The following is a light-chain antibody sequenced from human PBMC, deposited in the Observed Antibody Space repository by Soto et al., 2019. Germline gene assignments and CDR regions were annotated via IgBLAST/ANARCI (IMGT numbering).Light chain of an antibody. CDR3: QQYGSSPTT. V-gene: IGKV3-15*01. J-gene: IGKJ5*01. Sequence: EIVMTQSPATLSVSPGERATLSCRASQSVSSNLAWYQQKPGQAPRLLIYGASTRATSIPARFSGSGSGTEFTLTISRLEPEDFAVYSCQQYGSSPTTFGQGTRLEIK. CDR1: QSVSSN. CDR2: GAS.